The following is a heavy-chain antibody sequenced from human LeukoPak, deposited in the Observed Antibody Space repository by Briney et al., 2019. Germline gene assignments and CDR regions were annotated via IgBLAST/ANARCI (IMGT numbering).Heavy chain of an antibody. V-gene: IGHV1-46*01. J-gene: IGHJ4*02. CDR2: LNPSDGFT. CDR1: GFSITDYF. D-gene: IGHD3/OR15-3a*01. Sequence: ASVRVACKTSGFSITDYFMHWVRQAPGQGLEWTGMLNPSDGFTRQAQKFEGRVTITSDTSTSTVYMEMSSLTSEDTAVYYCARAVDQDFDYWGQGTLVTVSS. CDR3: ARAVDQDFDY.